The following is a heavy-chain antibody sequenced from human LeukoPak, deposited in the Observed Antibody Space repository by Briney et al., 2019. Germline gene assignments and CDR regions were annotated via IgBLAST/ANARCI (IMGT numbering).Heavy chain of an antibody. CDR1: GGSFSAYY. CDR3: ARPNLGYCSGDGCYWNWFDS. D-gene: IGHD2-15*01. J-gene: IGHJ5*01. Sequence: PSETLSLTCAVYGGSFSAYYWSWIRQPPGKGLEWIGEISHSGSTNYNPSLKSRVTISVDTSKNQFSLNLTSVTAADTAVYFCARPNLGYCSGDGCYWNWFDSWGQGTLVTVSS. CDR2: ISHSGST. V-gene: IGHV4-34*01.